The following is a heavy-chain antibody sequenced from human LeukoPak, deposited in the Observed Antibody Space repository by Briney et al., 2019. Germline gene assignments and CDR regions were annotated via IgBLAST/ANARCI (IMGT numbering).Heavy chain of an antibody. CDR2: IYYSGST. D-gene: IGHD3-22*01. Sequence: PSETLSLTCTVSGGSISGYYWNWIRQPPGKGLEWLGYIYYSGSTNYNPSLKSRVTISADTSENQLSLKLSAVTAADTAVYYCARDLGGSYYDSSGSLTDIWGQGTMVSVSS. J-gene: IGHJ3*02. CDR1: GGSISGYY. V-gene: IGHV4-59*01. CDR3: ARDLGGSYYDSSGSLTDI.